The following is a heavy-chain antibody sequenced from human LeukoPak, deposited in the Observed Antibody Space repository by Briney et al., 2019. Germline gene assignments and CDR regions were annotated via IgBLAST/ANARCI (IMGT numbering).Heavy chain of an antibody. D-gene: IGHD3-10*02. CDR2: IYHSGST. CDR1: GYSISSGYY. Sequence: PSETLSLTCAVSGYSISSGYYWGWIRQPPGKGLEWIGSIYHSGSTYYNPSLKSRVTISVDTSKNQFSLKLSSVTAADTAVYYCARGVPPTMSKTNWGQGTLVAVSS. CDR3: ARGVPPTMSKTN. J-gene: IGHJ4*02. V-gene: IGHV4-38-2*01.